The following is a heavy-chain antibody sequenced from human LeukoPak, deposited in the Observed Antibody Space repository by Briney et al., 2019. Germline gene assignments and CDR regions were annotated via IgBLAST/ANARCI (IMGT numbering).Heavy chain of an antibody. CDR1: GGSISSSSYY. V-gene: IGHV4-39*01. Sequence: SSETLSLTCTVSGGSISSSSYYWGWIRQPPGKGLEWIGSIYYSGSTYYNPSLKSRVTISVDTSKNQFSLKLSSVTAADTAVYYCARAAPTVWGYWGQGTLVTVSS. J-gene: IGHJ4*02. CDR3: ARAAPTVWGY. CDR2: IYYSGST. D-gene: IGHD4-17*01.